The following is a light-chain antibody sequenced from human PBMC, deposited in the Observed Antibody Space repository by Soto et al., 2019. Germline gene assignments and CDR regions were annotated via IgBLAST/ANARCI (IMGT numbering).Light chain of an antibody. V-gene: IGKV3-15*01. J-gene: IGKJ1*01. CDR3: QQYYIWPSWT. Sequence: EIVLTQSPATLSVSLGDSATLSCRASQSVSLSLAWYQMRPGQPPRLLIYGASTRATDIPARFSGSGSGTDFTLTISSLQSEDFAVYFCQQYYIWPSWTFGQGTKVDLK. CDR2: GAS. CDR1: QSVSLS.